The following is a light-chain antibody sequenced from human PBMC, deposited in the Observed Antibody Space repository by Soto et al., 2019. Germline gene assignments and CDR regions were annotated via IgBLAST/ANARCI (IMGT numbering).Light chain of an antibody. Sequence: IRLTQSPSSLSASVGDRVTISCRASQGIANFLAWYQQKPGKAPKLLSYGASTLQSGVPSRFSGSGSGTDFTLTISSLQPEDFATYYCLQLNSFPIPFGPGTKVDIK. V-gene: IGKV1-9*01. CDR2: GAS. CDR3: LQLNSFPIP. J-gene: IGKJ3*01. CDR1: QGIANF.